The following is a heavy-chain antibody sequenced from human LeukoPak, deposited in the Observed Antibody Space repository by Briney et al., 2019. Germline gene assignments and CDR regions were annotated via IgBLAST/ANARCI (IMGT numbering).Heavy chain of an antibody. CDR2: ISYDGSNK. V-gene: IGHV3-30*03. Sequence: PGGSLRLSCAASGFTFSNYSMNWVRQAPGKGLEWVAVISYDGSNKYYADSVKGRFTISRDNSKNTLYLQMNSLRAEDTAVYYCARDRGHSSTSLVYYYGMDVWGQGTTVTVSS. D-gene: IGHD2-2*01. CDR3: ARDRGHSSTSLVYYYGMDV. J-gene: IGHJ6*02. CDR1: GFTFSNYS.